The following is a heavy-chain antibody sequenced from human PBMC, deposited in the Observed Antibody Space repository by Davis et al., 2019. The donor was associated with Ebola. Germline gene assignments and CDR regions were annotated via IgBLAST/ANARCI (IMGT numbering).Heavy chain of an antibody. CDR3: ARDWGMVAAAGCFDP. D-gene: IGHD6-13*01. CDR1: GYTFTSYG. V-gene: IGHV1-18*01. Sequence: GESLKISCKGSGYTFTSYGISWVRQAPGQGLEWMGWISAYNGNTNYAQKLQGRVTMTTDTSTSTAYMELRSLRSDDTAVYYCARDWGMVAAAGCFDPWGQGTLVTVSS. J-gene: IGHJ5*02. CDR2: ISAYNGNT.